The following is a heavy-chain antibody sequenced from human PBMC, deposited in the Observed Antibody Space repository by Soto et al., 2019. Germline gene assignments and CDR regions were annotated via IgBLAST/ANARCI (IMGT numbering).Heavy chain of an antibody. V-gene: IGHV1-69*08. J-gene: IGHJ6*03. CDR2: IIPILGIA. CDR3: AREGRYCSSTSCSYYYYYYMDV. Sequence: QVQLVQSGAEVKKPGSSVKVSCKASGGTFSSYTISWVRQAPGQGLEWMGRIIPILGIANYAPKFQGRVTITAEKSTSTAYMELSSLRSEDTAVYYCAREGRYCSSTSCSYYYYYYMDVWGKGTTVTVSS. CDR1: GGTFSSYT. D-gene: IGHD2-2*01.